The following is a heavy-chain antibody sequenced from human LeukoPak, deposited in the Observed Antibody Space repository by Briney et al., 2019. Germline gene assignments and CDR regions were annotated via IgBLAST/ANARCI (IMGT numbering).Heavy chain of an antibody. J-gene: IGHJ4*02. CDR3: ATGRHATFDY. CDR2: FDPEDGET. CDR1: GYTLTELS. Sequence: GASVKVSCKVSGYTLTELSMHWVRQAPGKGLEWMGGFDPEDGETIYAQKFQGRVTITEDTSTDTAYMELSSLRSEDTAVYYCATGRHATFDYWGQGTLVTVSS. V-gene: IGHV1-24*01. D-gene: IGHD1-26*01.